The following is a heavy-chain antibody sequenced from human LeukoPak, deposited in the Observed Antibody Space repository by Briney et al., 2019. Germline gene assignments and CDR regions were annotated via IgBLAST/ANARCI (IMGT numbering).Heavy chain of an antibody. Sequence: SETLSLTCTVSGGSISSHYWSWIRQPPGKGLEWIGYIYNSGSTNYNPSLKSRVTISVDTSKNQFFLKLSSVTAADTAVYYCARQEDCGGDCYPDYWGQGTLVTVSS. V-gene: IGHV4-59*11. CDR1: GGSISSHY. D-gene: IGHD2-21*02. J-gene: IGHJ4*02. CDR3: ARQEDCGGDCYPDY. CDR2: IYNSGST.